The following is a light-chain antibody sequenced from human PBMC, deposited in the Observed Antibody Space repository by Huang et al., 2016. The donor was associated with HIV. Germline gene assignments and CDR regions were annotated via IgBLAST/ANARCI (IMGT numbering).Light chain of an antibody. CDR1: QSVGSN. Sequence: EIVMTQFPATLSVSPGERATLSCRASQSVGSNLAWCQQKPGQAPRLLIHGASTRATGIPARFSGSGSGTEFTLTISSLQSEDFAVYYRQQYNNWPPTFGQGTKVEIK. CDR3: QQYNNWPPT. V-gene: IGKV3-15*01. J-gene: IGKJ1*01. CDR2: GAS.